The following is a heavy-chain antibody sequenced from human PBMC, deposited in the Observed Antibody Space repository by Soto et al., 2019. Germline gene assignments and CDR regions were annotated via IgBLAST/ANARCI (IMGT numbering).Heavy chain of an antibody. CDR1: GFTFSSYG. Sequence: GGSLRLSCAASGFTFSSYGMHWVRQAPGKGLEWVAVISYGGSNKYYADSVKGRFTISRDNSKNTLYLQMNNLRAEDTAVYYCAKDNCISTSCYRLYNWCDPWGQGT. D-gene: IGHD2-2*01. J-gene: IGHJ5*02. V-gene: IGHV3-30*18. CDR2: ISYGGSNK. CDR3: AKDNCISTSCYRLYNWCDP.